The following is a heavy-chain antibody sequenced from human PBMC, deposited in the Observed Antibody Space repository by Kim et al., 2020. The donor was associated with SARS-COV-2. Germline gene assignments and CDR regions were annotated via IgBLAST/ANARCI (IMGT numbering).Heavy chain of an antibody. CDR2: ISTYNANT. CDR3: ARDYGSGSYPYYFDY. Sequence: ASVKVSCKASGYTFTSYGVSWVRQAPGQGLEWMGWISTYNANTNYAQNLQGRVTLTTDTSTSTAYMELRSLRSDDTAVYYCARDYGSGSYPYYFDYWGQGTLVTVSS. V-gene: IGHV1-18*01. D-gene: IGHD3-10*01. J-gene: IGHJ4*02. CDR1: GYTFTSYG.